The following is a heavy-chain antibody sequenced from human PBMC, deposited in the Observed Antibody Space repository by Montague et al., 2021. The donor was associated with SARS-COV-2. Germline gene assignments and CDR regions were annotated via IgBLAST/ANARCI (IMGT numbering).Heavy chain of an antibody. CDR3: ARIGYGSVGYYYIYPD. CDR2: ISYRGST. Sequence: SETLSLNCTVSGASVRSGSSYWNWIRQPPGRGLEWFGYISYRGSTRYSPCLESRVTISLDTSKNQLSLKVISATAAETAVYYRARIGYGSVGYYYIYPDWGQCTLVTVSS. V-gene: IGHV4-61*01. CDR1: GASVRSGSSY. J-gene: IGHJ1*01. D-gene: IGHD3-22*01.